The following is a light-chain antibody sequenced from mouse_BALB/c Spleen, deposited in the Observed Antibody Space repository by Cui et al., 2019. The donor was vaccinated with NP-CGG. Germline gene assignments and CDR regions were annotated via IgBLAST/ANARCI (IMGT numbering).Light chain of an antibody. CDR2: GTH. CDR3: ALWYSNHWV. V-gene: IGLV1*01. Sequence: AVVTPESAPTTLPGETVTLTCRSSTGTVTTTNYANWVQEKPDHLFTGLIGGTHNRAPGVPARFSGSLTGDKAALTITGARTEDETIYFCALWYSNHWVFGGGTKLTVL. CDR1: TGTVTTTNY. J-gene: IGLJ1*01.